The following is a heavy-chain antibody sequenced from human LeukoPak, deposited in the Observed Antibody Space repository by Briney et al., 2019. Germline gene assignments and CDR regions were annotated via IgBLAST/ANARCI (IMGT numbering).Heavy chain of an antibody. Sequence: KPSETLCLTCAVYGGSFSGYYWSWIRQSPGKGLEWIGEINHSGSTNYNPSLKSRVTISVDTSKNQFSLRLSSVTAADTAVYYCARRRQYDSSLFWNFDLWGRGTLVTVSS. D-gene: IGHD6-6*01. CDR2: INHSGST. V-gene: IGHV4-34*01. CDR1: GGSFSGYY. J-gene: IGHJ2*01. CDR3: ARRRQYDSSLFWNFDL.